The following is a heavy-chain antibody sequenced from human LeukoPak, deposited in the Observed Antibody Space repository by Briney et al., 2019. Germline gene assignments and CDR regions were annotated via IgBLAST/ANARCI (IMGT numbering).Heavy chain of an antibody. CDR2: ISGSGGNT. CDR1: GFTFSSYA. J-gene: IGHJ5*02. D-gene: IGHD3-10*01. CDR3: AKGIWFGELFPIDP. Sequence: GGSLRLSCAASGFTFSSYAMSWVRQAPGRGLEWVSAISGSGGNTYYADSVKGRFTISRDNSKNTLYLQMNSLRAEDTAVYYCAKGIWFGELFPIDPWGQGTLVTVSS. V-gene: IGHV3-23*01.